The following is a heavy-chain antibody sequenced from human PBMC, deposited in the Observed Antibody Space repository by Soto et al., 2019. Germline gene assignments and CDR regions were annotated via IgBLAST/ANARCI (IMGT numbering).Heavy chain of an antibody. J-gene: IGHJ4*02. V-gene: IGHV2-5*02. Sequence: QITLNESGPTVVKPAETLTLTCTFSGFSLTTSGVGVGWIRQSPGKAPEWLALIYWDDDKRYSASLKSRLTIPKDTSKNQVVLTMASVDPGDTATYYCAHRILRTVFGLVTTTAIYFDFWGQGPPVVVSS. D-gene: IGHD3-3*01. CDR1: GFSLTTSGVG. CDR2: IYWDDDK. CDR3: AHRILRTVFGLVTTTAIYFDF.